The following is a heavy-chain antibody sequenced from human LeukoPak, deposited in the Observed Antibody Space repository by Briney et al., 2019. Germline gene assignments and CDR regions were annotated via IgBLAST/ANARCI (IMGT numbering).Heavy chain of an antibody. CDR3: ASHSSSWYGWFDP. CDR2: INWNGGST. J-gene: IGHJ5*02. V-gene: IGHV3-20*04. D-gene: IGHD6-13*01. Sequence: GESLRLSCAASGFTFDDYGMSRVRQAPGKGLEWVSGINWNGGSTGYADSVKGRFTISRDNAKNSLYLQMNSLRAEDTALYYCASHSSSWYGWFDPWGQGTLVTVSS. CDR1: GFTFDDYG.